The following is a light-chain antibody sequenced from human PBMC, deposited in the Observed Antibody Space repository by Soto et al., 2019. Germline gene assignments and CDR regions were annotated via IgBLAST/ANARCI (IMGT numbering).Light chain of an antibody. J-gene: IGLJ3*02. V-gene: IGLV1-44*01. Sequence: QPVLTQPPSASGTPGQRVTISCSGSSSNIGTNTVNWYQQFPRSAPKLLMYSSNQRPSGVPDRFSGSKSGTSASLAISGLQSEDEDDYYCAAWDGSLNVVMFGGGTKLTVL. CDR2: SSN. CDR3: AAWDGSLNVVM. CDR1: SSNIGTNT.